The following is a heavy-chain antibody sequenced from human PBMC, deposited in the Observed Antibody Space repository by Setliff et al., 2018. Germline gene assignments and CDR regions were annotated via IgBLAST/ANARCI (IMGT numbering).Heavy chain of an antibody. CDR2: INQGGTGK. V-gene: IGHV3-7*01. CDR3: AQDVPCGGDCSLAGGYLYS. J-gene: IGHJ4*02. D-gene: IGHD2-21*01. CDR1: GFSFSSCW. Sequence: GGSLRLSCSASGFSFSSCWMAWVRHSPGRGLEWVANINQGGTGKYYVDSVKGRFTISRDNAKNSLSLQMNSLRAEDTSVYYCAQDVPCGGDCSLAGGYLYSWGQGTLVTVSS.